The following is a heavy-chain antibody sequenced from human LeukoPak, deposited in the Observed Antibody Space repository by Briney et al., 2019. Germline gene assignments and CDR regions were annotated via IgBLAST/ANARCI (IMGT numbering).Heavy chain of an antibody. CDR2: MNPNSGNT. CDR1: GYTFTSYD. Sequence: GASVKVSCKASGYTFTSYDINWVRQATGQGLEWMGWMNPNSGNTGYAQKFQGRVTITRNTSISTAYMELSSLRSEDTAVYYCARIVVAATSADFNNWFDPWGQGTLVTVSS. V-gene: IGHV1-8*03. D-gene: IGHD2-15*01. CDR3: ARIVVAATSADFNNWFDP. J-gene: IGHJ5*02.